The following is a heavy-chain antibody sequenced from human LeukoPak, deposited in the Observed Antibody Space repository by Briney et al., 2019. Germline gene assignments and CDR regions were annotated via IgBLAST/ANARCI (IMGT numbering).Heavy chain of an antibody. J-gene: IGHJ4*02. CDR1: GYTFTGYY. D-gene: IGHD2-21*02. CDR2: INPNSGGT. Sequence: ASVKVSCKASGYTFTGYYMHWVRQAPGQGLEWMGRINPNSGGTNYAQKFQGRVTMTRDTSISTAYMELSRLRSDDTAVYYCARGSTSDWPLEYWGRGTLVTVSS. CDR3: ARGSTSDWPLEY. V-gene: IGHV1-2*06.